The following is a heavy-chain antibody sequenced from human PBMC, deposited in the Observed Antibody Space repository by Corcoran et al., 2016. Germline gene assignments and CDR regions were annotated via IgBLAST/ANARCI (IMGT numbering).Heavy chain of an antibody. D-gene: IGHD4-17*01. CDR3: AREPNGGSSFDY. CDR2: ISSSSSTI. CDR1: GFTFSSYS. Sequence: EVQLVESGGGLVQPGGSLRLSCASSGFTFSSYSMNWVRQAPGKGLEWGSYISSSSSTIYYADSVKGRFTISRDNAKNSLYLQMNSRRDEDTALYYCAREPNGGSSFDYWGQGTLVTVSS. V-gene: IGHV3-48*02. J-gene: IGHJ4*02.